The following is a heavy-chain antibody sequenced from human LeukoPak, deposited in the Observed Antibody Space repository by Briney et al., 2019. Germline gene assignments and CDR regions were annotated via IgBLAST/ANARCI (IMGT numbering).Heavy chain of an antibody. CDR3: ARDRLEKSSSSVNAFDI. Sequence: SVKVSCKASGGTFSSYAISWVRQAPGQGLEWMGGIIPIFGTANYAQKFQGRVTITTDESTSTAYMELSSLRSEDTAVYYCARDRLEKSSSSVNAFDIWGQGTMVTVSS. D-gene: IGHD6-6*01. CDR2: IIPIFGTA. V-gene: IGHV1-69*05. CDR1: GGTFSSYA. J-gene: IGHJ3*02.